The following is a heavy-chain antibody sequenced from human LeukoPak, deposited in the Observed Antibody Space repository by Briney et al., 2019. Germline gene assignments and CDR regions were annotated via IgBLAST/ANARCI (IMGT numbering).Heavy chain of an antibody. Sequence: PGGSLRLSCAASGFTVSSSYMSWVRQAPGRGLEWVANIKQDASVKYYVDSVKGRFTISRENAKNSVYLQMNSLRAEDTAVYYCARIGYSSSSFDYWGQGTLVTVSS. CDR1: GFTVSSSY. D-gene: IGHD6-6*01. CDR2: IKQDASVK. J-gene: IGHJ4*02. V-gene: IGHV3-7*01. CDR3: ARIGYSSSSFDY.